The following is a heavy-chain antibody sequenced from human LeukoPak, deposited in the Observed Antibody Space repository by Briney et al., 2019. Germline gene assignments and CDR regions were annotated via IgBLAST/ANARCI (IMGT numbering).Heavy chain of an antibody. Sequence: SETLSLTCTVSGDSISGYYWSWIRQHPGKGLEWIGYIYYSGSTYYNPSLKSRVTISVDTSKNQFSLKLTSVTAADTAVYCCARRLRPGDYFDYWGQGILVTVSS. J-gene: IGHJ4*02. V-gene: IGHV4-59*08. CDR3: ARRLRPGDYFDY. D-gene: IGHD3-16*01. CDR1: GDSISGYY. CDR2: IYYSGST.